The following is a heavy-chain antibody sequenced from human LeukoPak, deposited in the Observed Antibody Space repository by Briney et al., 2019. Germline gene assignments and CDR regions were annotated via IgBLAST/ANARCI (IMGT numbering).Heavy chain of an antibody. CDR1: GFTFSSYW. CDR3: ARKTVVGSYFDY. CDR2: IKQDGSDK. J-gene: IGHJ4*02. D-gene: IGHD4-23*01. Sequence: GGSLRLSCATSGFTFSSYWMSWVRQAPGKGLEWVANIKQDGSDKYYVDSVKGRFTISRDNAKNSLYLQINSLRAEDTAVYYCARKTVVGSYFDYWGQGTPVTVSS. V-gene: IGHV3-7*03.